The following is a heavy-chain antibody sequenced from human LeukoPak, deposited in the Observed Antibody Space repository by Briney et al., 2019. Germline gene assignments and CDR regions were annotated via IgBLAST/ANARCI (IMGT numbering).Heavy chain of an antibody. Sequence: GGSLGLSCAASGFSFSTYGMHWVRQAPGKGLEWVAFMSYEGSNKYYADSVKGRFTISRDNSKNTLYLQMNSLRAEDMAVYYCARDGPTSPAYYADYWGQGTLVTVSS. CDR3: ARDGPTSPAYYADY. V-gene: IGHV3-30*03. D-gene: IGHD1-14*01. J-gene: IGHJ4*02. CDR2: MSYEGSNK. CDR1: GFSFSTYG.